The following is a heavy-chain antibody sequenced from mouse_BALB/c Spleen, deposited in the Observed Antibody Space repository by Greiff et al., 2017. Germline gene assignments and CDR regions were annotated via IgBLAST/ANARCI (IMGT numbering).Heavy chain of an antibody. CDR2: INPSTGYT. CDR1: GYTFTSYW. J-gene: IGHJ2*01. V-gene: IGHV1-7*01. D-gene: IGHD1-2*01. CDR3: ARSVLLRLPCDY. Sequence: LQESGAELAKPGASVKMSCKASGYTFTSYWMHWVKQRPGQGLEWIGYINPSTGYTEYNQKFKDKATLTADKSSSTAYMQLSSLTSEDSAVYYCARSVLLRLPCDYWGQGTTLTVSS.